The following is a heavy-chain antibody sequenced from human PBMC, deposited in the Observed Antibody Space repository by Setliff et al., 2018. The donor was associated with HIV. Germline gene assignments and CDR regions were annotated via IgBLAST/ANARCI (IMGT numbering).Heavy chain of an antibody. D-gene: IGHD3-10*01. CDR3: ARVGALGVPSTMDYYYYMDV. V-gene: IGHV4-4*07. CDR2: IYASGST. CDR1: GGSFSSYH. Sequence: PSETLSLTCTVSGGSFSSYHWSWIRHRAGKGLEWIGHIYASGSTKYNPSLVSRGTMSVDTSRTQFSLKLRSVTAADTAVYYCARVGALGVPSTMDYYYYMDVWGKGTTVTVSS. J-gene: IGHJ6*03.